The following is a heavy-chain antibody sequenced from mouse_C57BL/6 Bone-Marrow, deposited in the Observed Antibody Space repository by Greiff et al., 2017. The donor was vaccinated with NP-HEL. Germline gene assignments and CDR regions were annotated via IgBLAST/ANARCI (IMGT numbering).Heavy chain of an antibody. CDR1: GYTFTSYW. D-gene: IGHD1-1*01. CDR2: IPPNSGST. CDR3: ARPFYGSSIVWFAY. Sequence: VQLQQPGAELVKPGASVKLSCKASGYTFTSYWMHWVKQRPGQGLEWIGMIPPNSGSTNYNEKFKSKATLTVDKSSSTAYMQLSSLTSEDSAVYYCARPFYGSSIVWFAYWGQGTLVTVSA. J-gene: IGHJ3*01. V-gene: IGHV1-64*01.